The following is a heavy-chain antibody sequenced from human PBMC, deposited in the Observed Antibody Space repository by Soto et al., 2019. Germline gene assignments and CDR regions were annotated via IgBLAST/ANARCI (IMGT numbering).Heavy chain of an antibody. D-gene: IGHD2-2*01. CDR1: GYTFTGYY. Sequence: ASVKVSCKASGYTFTGYYMHWVRQAPGQGLEWMGWINPNSGGTNYAQKFQGRVTMTRDTSISTAYMELSRLRSDDTAVSYCARDRYCTTTSCYGADSGHHYGMDGWDKGTTVAVSS. CDR3: ARDRYCTTTSCYGADSGHHYGMDG. CDR2: INPNSGGT. V-gene: IGHV1-2*02. J-gene: IGHJ6*04.